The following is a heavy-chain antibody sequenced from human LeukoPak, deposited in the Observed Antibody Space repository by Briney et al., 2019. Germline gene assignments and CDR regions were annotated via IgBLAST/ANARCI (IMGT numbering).Heavy chain of an antibody. CDR2: ISAYNGNT. CDR3: AREGGSGYYPYYFDY. Sequence: ASVKVSCKASGYTFTSYGISWVRQAPGQGLEWMGWISAYNGNTNYAQKLQGRVTMTTDTSTSTAYMELRSLRSDDTAVYYCAREGGSGYYPYYFDYWGQGTLVTVSS. J-gene: IGHJ4*02. CDR1: GYTFTSYG. V-gene: IGHV1-18*01. D-gene: IGHD3-22*01.